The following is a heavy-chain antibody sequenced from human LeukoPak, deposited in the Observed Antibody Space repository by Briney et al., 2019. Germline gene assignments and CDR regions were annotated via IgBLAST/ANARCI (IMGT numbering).Heavy chain of an antibody. V-gene: IGHV3-49*04. CDR1: GFTFGDYS. CDR3: TRDSRYFDWFLGGY. Sequence: PGRSLRLSCTTSGFTFGDYSMSWVRQAPGKGLEWVGFIRSKAYGGTAEYAASVKGRFTISRDDSKSIAYLQMNSLKTEDTAVYYCTRDSRYFDWFLGGYWGQGTLVTVSS. J-gene: IGHJ4*02. D-gene: IGHD3-9*01. CDR2: IRSKAYGGTA.